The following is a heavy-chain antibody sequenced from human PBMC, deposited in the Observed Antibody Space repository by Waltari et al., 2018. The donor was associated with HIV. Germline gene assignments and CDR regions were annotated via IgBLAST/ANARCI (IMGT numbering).Heavy chain of an antibody. Sequence: EVRLVESGGGLVKLGGSLRLSWGGSGYSFSSYGMKWVRQAPGEGLEWVSSISGPSDYIYYVDSVKGRFTVSRDNAKNSLYLQMNSLRAEDSAIYYCARDLSYYYGMDVWGPGTTVIVSS. CDR1: GYSFSSYG. V-gene: IGHV3-21*01. CDR3: ARDLSYYYGMDV. J-gene: IGHJ6*02. CDR2: ISGPSDYI.